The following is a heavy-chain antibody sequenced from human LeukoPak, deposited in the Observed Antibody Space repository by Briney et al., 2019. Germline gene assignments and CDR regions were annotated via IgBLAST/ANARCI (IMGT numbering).Heavy chain of an antibody. CDR2: ISRSAATI. J-gene: IGHJ6*04. Sequence: GGPLRLSCTASGFTFSSYEMNWVRQAPGKGLEWVSTISRSAATIYYADSVKGRFTISRDNAKNSLYLQMNSLRAEDTAVYYCAELGITMIGGVWGKGTTVTISS. CDR1: GFTFSSYE. CDR3: AELGITMIGGV. V-gene: IGHV3-48*03. D-gene: IGHD3-10*02.